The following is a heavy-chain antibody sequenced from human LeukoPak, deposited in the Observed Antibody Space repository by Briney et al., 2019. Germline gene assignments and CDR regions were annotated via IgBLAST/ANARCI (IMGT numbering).Heavy chain of an antibody. CDR1: GDSISSSSYY. V-gene: IGHV4-39*01. CDR3: ARVPGYGSSWARGYFDY. J-gene: IGHJ4*02. CDR2: GYYSGST. D-gene: IGHD6-13*01. Sequence: SETLSLTCIVSGDSISSSSYYWGWIRQPPGKGLEWIGNGYYSGSTYYNPSLKSRVTMSVDTSKNQFSLKLSSVTAADTAVYYCARVPGYGSSWARGYFDYWGQGTLVTVS.